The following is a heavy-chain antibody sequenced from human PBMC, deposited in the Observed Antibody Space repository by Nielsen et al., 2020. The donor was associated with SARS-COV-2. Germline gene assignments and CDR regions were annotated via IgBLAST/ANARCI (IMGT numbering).Heavy chain of an antibody. V-gene: IGHV4-4*02. J-gene: IGHJ1*01. CDR2: IYHRGST. CDR1: GGSISSNNW. CDR3: ARDLAVATHGDGYFQH. Sequence: SETLSLTCAVSGGSISSNNWWSWVRQPPGKGLEWIGEIYHRGSTNYSPSLKTRVTISVDKSKNQFSLELRSVTAADTAVYYCARDLAVATHGDGYFQHWGQGTLVTVSS. D-gene: IGHD5-12*01.